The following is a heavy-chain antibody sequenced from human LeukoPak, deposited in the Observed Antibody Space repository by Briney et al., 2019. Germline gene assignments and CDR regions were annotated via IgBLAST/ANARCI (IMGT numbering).Heavy chain of an antibody. J-gene: IGHJ4*02. CDR2: IYFSGNT. V-gene: IGHV4-39*02. CDR1: GVSISETSYY. CDR3: ARESCSGGSCYSSYLFDY. D-gene: IGHD2-15*01. Sequence: SETLSLTCTVSGVSISETSYYWGWIRQSPGKGLEWIGSIYFSGNTYYNPSLKSRVTISVDTSRNQFSLRLSSVTAADTAVYYCARESCSGGSCYSSYLFDYWGQGTLVTVSS.